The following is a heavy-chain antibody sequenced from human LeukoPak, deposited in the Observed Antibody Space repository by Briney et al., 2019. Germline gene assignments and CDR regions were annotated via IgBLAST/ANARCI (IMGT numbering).Heavy chain of an antibody. CDR3: AKDGYYDSRGYSAQHFDY. D-gene: IGHD3-22*01. Sequence: GGSLRLSCAASGFTFSSYAMSWVRQAPGKGLEWDSGISGSGGSTYYADSVKGRFTISRDNSKNTLYLQMNSLRAEDTAVYYCAKDGYYDSRGYSAQHFDYWGQGTLVTVSS. CDR2: ISGSGGST. J-gene: IGHJ4*02. V-gene: IGHV3-23*01. CDR1: GFTFSSYA.